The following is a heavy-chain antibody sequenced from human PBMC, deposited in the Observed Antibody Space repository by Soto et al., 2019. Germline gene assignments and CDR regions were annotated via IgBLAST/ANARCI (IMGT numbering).Heavy chain of an antibody. J-gene: IGHJ3*02. CDR3: ARAKDDYIWGSYRWIAFDI. CDR1: GFTFSSYG. D-gene: IGHD3-16*02. Sequence: QVQLVESGGGVVQPGRSLRLSCAASGFTFSSYGMHWVRQAPGKGLEWVAVIWYDGSNKYYADSVKGRFTISRDNSKNTLYLQMNSLRAEDTAVYYCARAKDDYIWGSYRWIAFDIWGQGTMVTVSS. CDR2: IWYDGSNK. V-gene: IGHV3-33*01.